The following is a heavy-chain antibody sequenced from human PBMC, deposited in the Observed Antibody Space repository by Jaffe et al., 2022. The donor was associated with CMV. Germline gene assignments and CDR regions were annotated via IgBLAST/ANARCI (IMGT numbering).Heavy chain of an antibody. Sequence: EVQLLESGGGLVQPGGSLRLSCAASGFTFSSYAMSWVRQAPGKGLEWVSAISGSGGSTYYADSVKGRFTISRDNSKNTLYLQMNSLRAEDTAVYYCANVGSSSSPGRANYYYYYGMDVWGQGTTVTVSS. CDR1: GFTFSSYA. V-gene: IGHV3-23*01. J-gene: IGHJ6*02. D-gene: IGHD6-6*01. CDR3: ANVGSSSSPGRANYYYYYGMDV. CDR2: ISGSGGST.